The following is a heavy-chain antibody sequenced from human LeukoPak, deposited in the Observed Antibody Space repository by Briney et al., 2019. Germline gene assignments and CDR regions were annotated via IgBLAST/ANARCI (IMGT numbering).Heavy chain of an antibody. CDR2: ISGSGGST. D-gene: IGHD3-22*01. CDR3: AKAYFFSGGGYDGSGPSRAFDI. CDR1: GFTFSSYA. J-gene: IGHJ3*02. Sequence: GGSLRLSCAASGFTFSSYAMSWVRQAPGKGLEWVSAISGSGGSTYYADSVKGRFTISRDNSKSTLYLQMNSLRAEDTAVYYCAKAYFFSGGGYDGSGPSRAFDIWGQGTMVTVSS. V-gene: IGHV3-23*01.